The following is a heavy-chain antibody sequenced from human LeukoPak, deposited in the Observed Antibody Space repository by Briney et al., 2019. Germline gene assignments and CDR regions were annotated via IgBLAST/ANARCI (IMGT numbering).Heavy chain of an antibody. Sequence: GGSLRLSCAASGFTLSSYAMSWVRQAPGKGLEWVSVIYSGGSTYYADSVKGRFTISRDNSKNTLYLQMNSLRAEDTAVYYCARDNYDILTGSYYFDYWGQGTLVTVSS. CDR3: ARDNYDILTGSYYFDY. CDR2: IYSGGST. D-gene: IGHD3-9*01. J-gene: IGHJ4*02. V-gene: IGHV3-66*01. CDR1: GFTLSSYA.